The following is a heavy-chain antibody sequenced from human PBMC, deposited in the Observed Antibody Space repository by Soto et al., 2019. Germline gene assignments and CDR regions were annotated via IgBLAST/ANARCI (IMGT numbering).Heavy chain of an antibody. D-gene: IGHD3-9*01. Sequence: ASVKVSCKVSGYTLTELSMHWVRQAPGKGLEWMGGFDPEDGETIYAQKFQGRVTMTEDTSTDTAYMELSSLRSEDTAVYYCATVVPYDILPTSGYYMDVWGKGTTVTVSS. CDR3: ATVVPYDILPTSGYYMDV. CDR2: FDPEDGET. V-gene: IGHV1-24*01. CDR1: GYTLTELS. J-gene: IGHJ6*03.